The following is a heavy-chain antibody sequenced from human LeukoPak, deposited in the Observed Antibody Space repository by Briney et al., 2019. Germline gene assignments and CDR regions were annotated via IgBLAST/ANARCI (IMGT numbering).Heavy chain of an antibody. Sequence: PSETLSLTCAVYGGSFSGYYWSWIRQPPGKGLEWIGEINHSGSTNYNPSLKSRVTISVDTSKNQFSLRLSSVTAADTAVYYCARGSRAIAARSPLDYWGQGTLVTVSS. CDR1: GGSFSGYY. D-gene: IGHD6-6*01. CDR2: INHSGST. CDR3: ARGSRAIAARSPLDY. J-gene: IGHJ4*02. V-gene: IGHV4-34*01.